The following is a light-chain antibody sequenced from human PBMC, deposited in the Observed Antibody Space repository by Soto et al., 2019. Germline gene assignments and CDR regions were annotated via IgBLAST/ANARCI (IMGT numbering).Light chain of an antibody. CDR1: QSISHY. CDR3: QQSHSTPRT. V-gene: IGKV1-39*01. CDR2: AAS. Sequence: DIQMTQSPSSLSAFVGDRVTITCRASQSISHYLNWYQQRPGRAPKFLIYAASSLQSGVPSRFSGSGSGTDFTLTISSLQPEDFATYYCQQSHSTPRTFGQGTKLEIK. J-gene: IGKJ2*01.